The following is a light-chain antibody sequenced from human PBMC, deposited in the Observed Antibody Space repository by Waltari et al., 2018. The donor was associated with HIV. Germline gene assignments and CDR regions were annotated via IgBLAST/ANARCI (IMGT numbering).Light chain of an antibody. J-gene: IGLJ2*01. Sequence: QTALTQPAPVSGPPLQSITISCAGTGADIAAYNAVSCYHILPASFPQLIIYSCTTRPSGISDRFSASKSGNAASLTISGLQAEDEGDYYCSSYTTFNTVIFGGGTKLTVL. V-gene: IGLV2-14*03. CDR2: SCT. CDR1: GADIAAYNA. CDR3: SSYTTFNTVI.